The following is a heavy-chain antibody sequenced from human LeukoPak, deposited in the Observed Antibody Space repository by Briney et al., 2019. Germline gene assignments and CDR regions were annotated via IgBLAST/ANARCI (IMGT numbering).Heavy chain of an antibody. D-gene: IGHD6-13*01. V-gene: IGHV3-7*01. CDR1: GFTFSSYW. CDR3: AKTRPLDSSSWSHGDY. Sequence: GGSLRLSCAASGFTFSSYWMSWARQAPGKGLECVGNIKPDGSEKYYVDSLKGRFIISRDNAKNSLYLQMNSLRAEDVAVYYCAKTRPLDSSSWSHGDYWGQGTLVTVSS. J-gene: IGHJ4*02. CDR2: IKPDGSEK.